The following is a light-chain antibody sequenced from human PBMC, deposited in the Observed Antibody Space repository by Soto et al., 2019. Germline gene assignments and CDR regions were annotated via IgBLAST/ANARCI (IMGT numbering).Light chain of an antibody. CDR2: DVA. V-gene: IGLV2-8*01. CDR3: SSYAGSSKVL. CDR1: SSDIGNYNY. J-gene: IGLJ7*01. Sequence: QSVLTQPPSASGSPGQSVTISCTGTSSDIGNYNYVSWYQQFPGKAPKLIIYDVAKRPSGVPDRFSGSKSGNTASLTVSGLQAEDEADYYCSSYAGSSKVLFGGGTQLTVL.